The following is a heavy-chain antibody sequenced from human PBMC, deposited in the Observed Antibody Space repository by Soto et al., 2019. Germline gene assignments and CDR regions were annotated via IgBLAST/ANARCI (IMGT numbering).Heavy chain of an antibody. CDR1: GFSFSDYG. J-gene: IGHJ6*03. Sequence: HPGGSLRLACAASGFSFSDYGMHWVRQAPGKGLEGVAVISYDGKTTDYGDSVKGRFTISRDNSKNTLFLHMTSPRAEDTAVYHCAKERRSTILGVVNYYYYMDVWGKGTTVTVSS. V-gene: IGHV3-30*18. CDR3: AKERRSTILGVVNYYYYMDV. D-gene: IGHD3-3*01. CDR2: ISYDGKTT.